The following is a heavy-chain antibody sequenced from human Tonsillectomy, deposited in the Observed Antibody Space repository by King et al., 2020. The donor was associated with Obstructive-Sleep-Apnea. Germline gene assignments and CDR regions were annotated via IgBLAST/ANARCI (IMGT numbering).Heavy chain of an antibody. Sequence: DVQLVESGGGLVQPGGSLRLSCAASGFTFSSYAMSWVRQAPGKGLEWVSAISGSGGSTYYADSVKGRFTISRDNSKNTLYLQMNSLRAEDTAVYYCANPSSKRGAYYYGSGSYYPHFDYWGQGTLVTVSS. CDR3: ANPSSKRGAYYYGSGSYYPHFDY. V-gene: IGHV3-23*04. CDR2: ISGSGGST. CDR1: GFTFSSYA. D-gene: IGHD3-10*01. J-gene: IGHJ4*02.